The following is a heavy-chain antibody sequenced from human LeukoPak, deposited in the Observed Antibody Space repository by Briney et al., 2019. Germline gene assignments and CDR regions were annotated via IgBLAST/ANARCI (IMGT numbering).Heavy chain of an antibody. CDR3: ARHTLSLDDYIWGSYRNNYFDY. CDR1: GGSITSNSYY. D-gene: IGHD3-16*02. J-gene: IGHJ4*02. Sequence: TPSETLSLTCTVSGGSITSNSYYWGWIRQPPGKGLEWIGSMSYSGNTYYNSSLKSRVTISVDTSRNHFSLNVRSVTAADTAVYYCARHTLSLDDYIWGSYRNNYFDYWGQGTPVTVSS. CDR2: MSYSGNT. V-gene: IGHV4-39*01.